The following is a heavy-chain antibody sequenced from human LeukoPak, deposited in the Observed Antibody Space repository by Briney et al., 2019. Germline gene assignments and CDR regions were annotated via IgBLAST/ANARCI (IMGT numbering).Heavy chain of an antibody. J-gene: IGHJ6*02. Sequence: PSETLSLTCTVSGGSISSGGYSWSWIRQHPGKGLEWIGYIYYSGSTYYNPSLKSRVTISVDTSKNQFSLKLSSVTAADTAVYYCARLAYCGGDCPNYYYYGMDVWGQGTTVTVSS. V-gene: IGHV4-31*03. CDR3: ARLAYCGGDCPNYYYYGMDV. CDR2: IYYSGST. CDR1: GGSISSGGYS. D-gene: IGHD2-21*02.